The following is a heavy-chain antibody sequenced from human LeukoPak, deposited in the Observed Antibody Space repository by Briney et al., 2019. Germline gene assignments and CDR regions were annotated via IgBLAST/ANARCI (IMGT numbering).Heavy chain of an antibody. D-gene: IGHD6-13*01. CDR1: GYSFTSYW. J-gene: IGHJ4*02. CDR2: IYHSDSGT. CDR3: ARRVWQQQGWSFDY. Sequence: GESLKISCRASGYSFTSYWYGCLRRQPAKNLQGMVIIYHSDSGTNYSPSFQGQVTISGDKSISTAYLQWSSLKASDTAMYYCARRVWQQQGWSFDYWGQGTLVTVSS. V-gene: IGHV5-51*01.